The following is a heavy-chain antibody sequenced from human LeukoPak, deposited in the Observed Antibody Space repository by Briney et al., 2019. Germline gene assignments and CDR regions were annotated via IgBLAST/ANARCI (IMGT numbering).Heavy chain of an antibody. CDR1: GFTFSSYW. Sequence: GGSLRLSCAASGFTFSSYWMNWVRQAPGKGLEWVSSISYSSSYIYYADSVKGRFTISRDNAKNSLYLHMNSLRAEDTAVYYCATDIYGDHDYWGQGTLVTVSS. J-gene: IGHJ4*02. CDR3: ATDIYGDHDY. D-gene: IGHD4-17*01. V-gene: IGHV3-21*01. CDR2: ISYSSSYI.